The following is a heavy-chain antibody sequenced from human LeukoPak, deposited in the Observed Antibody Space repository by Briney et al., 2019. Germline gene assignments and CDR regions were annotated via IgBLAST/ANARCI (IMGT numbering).Heavy chain of an antibody. J-gene: IGHJ5*02. CDR1: GGSISSYY. CDR3: AREGRGERNWFDP. V-gene: IGHV4-59*12. D-gene: IGHD3-10*01. CDR2: IYYSGST. Sequence: SETLSLTCTVSGGSISSYYWSWIRQPPGKGLEWIGYIYYSGSTNYNPSLKSRVTISVDTSKNQFSLKLSSVTAADTAVYYCAREGRGERNWFDPWGQGTLVTVSS.